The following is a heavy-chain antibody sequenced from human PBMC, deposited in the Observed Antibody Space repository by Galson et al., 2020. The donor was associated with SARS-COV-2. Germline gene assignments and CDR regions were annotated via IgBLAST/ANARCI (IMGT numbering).Heavy chain of an antibody. CDR1: GGTFSSYA. J-gene: IGHJ5*02. CDR3: ARDPFYSSSWYSAQSRPYNWFDP. D-gene: IGHD6-13*01. V-gene: IGHV1-69*10. Sequence: KISCKASGGTFSSYAISWVRQAPGQGLEWMGGIIPILGIANYAQKFQGRVTITADKSTSTAYMELSSLRSEDTAVYYCARDPFYSSSWYSAQSRPYNWFDPWGQGTLVTVSS. CDR2: IIPILGIA.